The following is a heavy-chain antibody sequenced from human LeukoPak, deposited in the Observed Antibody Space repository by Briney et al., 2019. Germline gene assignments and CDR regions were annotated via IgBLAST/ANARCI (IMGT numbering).Heavy chain of an antibody. CDR3: AGERGEEYSSGWYKRNYFDN. V-gene: IGHV4-39*07. CDR1: GDSITNKNFY. J-gene: IGHJ4*02. D-gene: IGHD6-19*01. CDR2: IYYTGHT. Sequence: SETLSLTCTVSGDSITNKNFYWGWIRKPPGRDLEWIASIYYTGHTYFNPSLKSRVTLSVDTSKTQFSLKLTSVTGADTAVYYCAGERGEEYSSGWYKRNYFDNWGQGIRVTVSS.